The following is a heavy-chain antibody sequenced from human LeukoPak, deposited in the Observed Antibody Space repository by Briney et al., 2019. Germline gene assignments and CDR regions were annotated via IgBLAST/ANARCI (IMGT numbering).Heavy chain of an antibody. CDR3: AKDRDYGDYVYFDL. CDR1: GFTFSSYA. D-gene: IGHD4-17*01. CDR2: IPYDGSNK. V-gene: IGHV3-30-3*01. Sequence: GGSLRLSCAASGFTFSSYAMHWVRQAPGKGLEWVAVIPYDGSNKYYADSVKGRFTISRDNSKNTLYLQMNSLIAEDTAVYYCAKDRDYGDYVYFDLWGRGTLVTVSS. J-gene: IGHJ2*01.